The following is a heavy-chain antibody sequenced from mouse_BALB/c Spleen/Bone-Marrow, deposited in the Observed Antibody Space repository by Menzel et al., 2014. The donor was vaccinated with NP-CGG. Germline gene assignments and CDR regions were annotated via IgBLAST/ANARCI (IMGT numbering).Heavy chain of an antibody. Sequence: QVQLQQSGAELVRPGASVTLSCKASGYTFTDYEMHWAKQTPVHGLEWIGAIDPETGGTAYNQKFKGKATLTADKSSSTAYMELRSLTSEDSAVYYCTREGYYGSSPAWFAYWGQGTLVTVSA. CDR2: IDPETGGT. CDR3: TREGYYGSSPAWFAY. D-gene: IGHD1-1*01. V-gene: IGHV1-15*01. CDR1: GYTFTDYE. J-gene: IGHJ3*01.